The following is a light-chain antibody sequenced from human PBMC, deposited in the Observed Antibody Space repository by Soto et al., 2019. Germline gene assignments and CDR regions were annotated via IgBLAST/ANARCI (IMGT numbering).Light chain of an antibody. CDR3: SSYTTSSTLPYV. CDR2: EVN. V-gene: IGLV2-14*01. Sequence: LTQPASVSGSPGQSITISCTGTSSDVGAYDYVSWYQHHPGKAQKLMIFEVNNRPSGVSNRFSGSKSGNTASLTISGLQAEDEADYFCSSYTTSSTLPYVFGTGTKVTVL. CDR1: SSDVGAYDY. J-gene: IGLJ1*01.